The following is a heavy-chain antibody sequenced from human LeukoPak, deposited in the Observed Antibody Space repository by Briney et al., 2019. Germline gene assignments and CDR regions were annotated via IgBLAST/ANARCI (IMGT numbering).Heavy chain of an antibody. V-gene: IGHV4-39*01. Sequence: PSETLSLTCTVSGGSISSSSYYWGWIRQPPGKGLEWIGSIYYSGSTYYNPSLKSRVTISVDTSKNQFSLKLSSVTAADTAVYYCARGYYDSSGYPRTDDYYFDYWGQGTLVTVSS. CDR2: IYYSGST. J-gene: IGHJ4*02. D-gene: IGHD3-22*01. CDR1: GGSISSSSYY. CDR3: ARGYYDSSGYPRTDDYYFDY.